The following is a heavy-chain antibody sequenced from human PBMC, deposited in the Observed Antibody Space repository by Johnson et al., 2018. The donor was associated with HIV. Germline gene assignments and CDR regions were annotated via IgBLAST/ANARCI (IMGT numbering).Heavy chain of an antibody. CDR1: GFTFSNYG. D-gene: IGHD6-13*01. CDR3: ASVLAAAAMGAFDI. CDR2: IGTAGDT. Sequence: VQLVESGGGVVQPGRSLRLSCAASGFTFSNYGMHWVRQATGKGLEWVSPIGTAGDTYYPGSVKGRFTISRDDARNTLYLQMNSLRAEDTAVYYCASVLAAAAMGAFDIWGQGTMVTVSS. J-gene: IGHJ3*02. V-gene: IGHV3-13*01.